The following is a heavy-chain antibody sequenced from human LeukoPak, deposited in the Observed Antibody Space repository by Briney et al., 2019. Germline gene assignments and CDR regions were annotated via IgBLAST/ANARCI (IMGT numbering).Heavy chain of an antibody. V-gene: IGHV4-4*07. J-gene: IGHJ4*02. D-gene: IGHD2-15*01. CDR3: AGGSGLLLDY. CDR2: IYTSGST. CDR1: GGSISSYY. Sequence: PSETLSLTCTVSGGSISSYYWSWIRQPAGKGLKWIGRIYTSGSTNYNPSLKSRVTMSVDTSKDQFSLKLSSVTAADTAVYYCAGGSGLLLDYWGQGTLVTVSS.